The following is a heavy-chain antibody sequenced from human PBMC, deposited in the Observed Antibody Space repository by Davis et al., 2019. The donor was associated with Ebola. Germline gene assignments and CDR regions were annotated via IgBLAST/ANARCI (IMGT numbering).Heavy chain of an antibody. D-gene: IGHD6-13*01. J-gene: IGHJ6*02. V-gene: IGHV3-11*04. CDR3: GRGGGSAAGSAYYGVDV. CDR1: GFPFSDYY. Sequence: PGGSLRLSCAASGFPFSDYYMNWIRQAPGKGLEWASYISGTSRTIYYADSVKGRFTISRDNAKNSLFLQMNSLRSEDTAVYYCGRGGGSAAGSAYYGVDVWGQGTTVTVSS. CDR2: ISGTSRTI.